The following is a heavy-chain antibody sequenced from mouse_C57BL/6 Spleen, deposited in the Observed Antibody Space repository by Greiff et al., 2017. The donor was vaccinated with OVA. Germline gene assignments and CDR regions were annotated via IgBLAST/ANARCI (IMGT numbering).Heavy chain of an antibody. CDR1: GYMFTDYY. CDR3: ATYGYDEGYWYFDV. CDR2: INPNNGGT. D-gene: IGHD2-2*01. V-gene: IGHV1-26*01. Sequence: VQLQQSGPELVKPGASVKISCKASGYMFTDYYMNWVKQSHGKSLEWIGDINPNNGGTSYNQKFKGKATLTVDKSSSTAYMELRSLTSEDSAVYYCATYGYDEGYWYFDVWGTGTTVTVSS. J-gene: IGHJ1*03.